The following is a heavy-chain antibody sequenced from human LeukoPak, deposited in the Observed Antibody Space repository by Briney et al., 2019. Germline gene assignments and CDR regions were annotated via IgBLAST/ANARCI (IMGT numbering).Heavy chain of an antibody. D-gene: IGHD2-21*02. V-gene: IGHV4-34*01. CDR3: ARGSRWFDP. Sequence: SETLSLTCAVYGGSFSGYYWSWIRQPPGKGLEWIGETNHSGSTNYNPPLKSRVTISVDTSKNQFSLKLSSVTAADTAVYYCARGSRWFDPWGQGTLVTVSS. CDR2: TNHSGST. J-gene: IGHJ5*02. CDR1: GGSFSGYY.